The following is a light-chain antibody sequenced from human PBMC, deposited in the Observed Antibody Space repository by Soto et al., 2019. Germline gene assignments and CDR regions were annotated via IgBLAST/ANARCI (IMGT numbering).Light chain of an antibody. CDR2: GNN. V-gene: IGLV1-40*01. CDR1: SSNIVAGHD. CDR3: QSYDSRMRV. Sequence: QSVLTQPPSVSGAPGQRVTISCTGSSSNIVAGHDVHWYQQLPGKVPKLLIYGNNNRPSGVPDRLSGSKSGTSSSLAITGLQVEDEADYYCQSYDSRMRVFVGGTKLNVL. J-gene: IGLJ2*01.